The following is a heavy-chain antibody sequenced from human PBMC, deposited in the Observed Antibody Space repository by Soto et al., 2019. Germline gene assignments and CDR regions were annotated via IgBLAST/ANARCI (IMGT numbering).Heavy chain of an antibody. V-gene: IGHV4-59*01. CDR3: TSKFGQLLADAFDI. CDR1: SGSISSYY. Sequence: SETLSLTCTVSSGSISSYYWSWIRQPPGEGLQWIGYIHYSGSTKYNPSLKSRVTMSVDTSKNKFSLRLSSVTAADTAVYYCTSKFGQLLADAFDIWGQGTMVTVSS. D-gene: IGHD3-10*01. CDR2: IHYSGST. J-gene: IGHJ3*02.